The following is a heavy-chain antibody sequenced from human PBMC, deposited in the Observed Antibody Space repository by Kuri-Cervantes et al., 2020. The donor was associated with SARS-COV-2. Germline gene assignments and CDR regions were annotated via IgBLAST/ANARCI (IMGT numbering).Heavy chain of an antibody. CDR3: ASMYYDFWSGYPFDY. CDR2: INHSGST. J-gene: IGHJ4*02. Sequence: ESLKISCAASGFTFSSYSMNWVRQPPGKGLEWIGEINHSGSTNYNPSLKSRVTISVDTSKNQFSLKLSSVTAADTAVYYCASMYYDFWSGYPFDYWGQGTLVTVSS. V-gene: IGHV4-34*01. D-gene: IGHD3-3*01. CDR1: GFTFSSYS.